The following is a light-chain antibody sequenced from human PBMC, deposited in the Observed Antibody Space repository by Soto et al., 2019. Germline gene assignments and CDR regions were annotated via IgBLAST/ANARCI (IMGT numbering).Light chain of an antibody. CDR2: KAS. CDR3: QHYNSYSEA. CDR1: QTISSW. J-gene: IGKJ1*01. V-gene: IGKV1-5*03. Sequence: IQMTQAPATLSGSVVDRVTITFRASQTISSWLAWYQQKPGKAPKLLIYKASTLKSGVPSRFSGSGSGTEFTLTISSLQPDDFATYYYQHYNSYSEAFGQGTKVDIK.